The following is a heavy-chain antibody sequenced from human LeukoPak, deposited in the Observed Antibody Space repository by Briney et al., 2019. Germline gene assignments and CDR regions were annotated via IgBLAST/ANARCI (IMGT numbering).Heavy chain of an antibody. Sequence: SETLSLTCTVSGGSLSSYYWSWVRQPAGKGLEWIGRIYGSGITDYNASLRSRVTMSIDKSQNQFSLKLTSVTPEDTAVYYCARDSSSWYGYFQYWGQGTLVTVSS. D-gene: IGHD3-22*01. CDR3: ARDSSSWYGYFQY. J-gene: IGHJ1*01. V-gene: IGHV4-4*07. CDR1: GGSLSSYY. CDR2: IYGSGIT.